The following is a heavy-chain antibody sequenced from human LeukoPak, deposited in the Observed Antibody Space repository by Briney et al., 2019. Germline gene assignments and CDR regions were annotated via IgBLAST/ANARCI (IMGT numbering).Heavy chain of an antibody. CDR3: ARAVDTAMVRQRNYYYYYYMDV. CDR1: GYTFTGYY. CDR2: INPNSGGT. J-gene: IGHJ6*03. D-gene: IGHD5-18*01. V-gene: IGHV1-2*02. Sequence: GASVKVSCKASGYTFTGYYMHWVRQAPGQGLEWMGWINPNSGGTNYAQKFQGRVTMTRDTSISPAYMEMSRLRSDDTAVYYCARAVDTAMVRQRNYYYYYYMDVWGKGTTVTVSS.